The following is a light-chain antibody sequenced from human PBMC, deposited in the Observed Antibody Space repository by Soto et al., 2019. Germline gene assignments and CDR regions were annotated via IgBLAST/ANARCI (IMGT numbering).Light chain of an antibody. CDR2: YDD. CDR1: SSNIGNNA. V-gene: IGLV1-36*01. Sequence: QSVLTQPPSVSEAPRQRVTISCSGSSSNIGNNAVNWYQQLPGKAPKLLIYYDDLLPSGISDRFSGSKSGTSASLAISGLQSEYEVDYYCAAWDDSLNALVFGGGTQLTVL. CDR3: AAWDDSLNALV. J-gene: IGLJ7*01.